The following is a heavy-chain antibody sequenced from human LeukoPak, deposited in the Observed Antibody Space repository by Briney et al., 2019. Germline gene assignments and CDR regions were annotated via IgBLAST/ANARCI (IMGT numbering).Heavy chain of an antibody. D-gene: IGHD2-8*02. J-gene: IGHJ4*02. Sequence: HPGGSLRLSCAASGFTFSTFAKIWVRQPPGKGLEWVSSIFPSGGEVHYADSVRGRFTISRDNSKSTLSLQMNSLRAEDTAIYYCATYRQVLLPFESWGQGTLVTVSS. CDR2: IFPSGGEV. V-gene: IGHV3-23*01. CDR3: ATYRQVLLPFES. CDR1: GFTFSTFA.